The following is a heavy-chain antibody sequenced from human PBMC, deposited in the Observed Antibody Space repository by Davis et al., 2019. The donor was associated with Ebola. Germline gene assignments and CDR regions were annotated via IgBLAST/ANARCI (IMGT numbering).Heavy chain of an antibody. CDR1: GFTFSTYV. D-gene: IGHD6-19*01. J-gene: IGHJ3*01. CDR3: AKDTSNVWFDV. Sequence: GGSLRLSCAASGFTFSTYVMSWVRQAPGKGLEWVSTLGTSADTYYADSVKGRFTISRDNSKNTLHLQMNSLRVEDTAIYYCAKDTSNVWFDVWGQGTMVTVAS. V-gene: IGHV3-23*01. CDR2: LGTSADT.